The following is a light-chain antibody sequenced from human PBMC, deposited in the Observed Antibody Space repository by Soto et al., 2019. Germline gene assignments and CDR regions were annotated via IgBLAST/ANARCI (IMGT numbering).Light chain of an antibody. Sequence: DIQMTQSPSTLSASVGDTVTITCRASPTVSDWWAWYRQSPGKAPELLIFKASTLDSGDPSRFSGSGSGTEVTLTIGSLQPDDFATYYSQHCNSYSWPVGRGTNVQIK. CDR2: KAS. CDR1: PTVSDW. CDR3: QHCNSYSWP. J-gene: IGKJ1*01. V-gene: IGKV1-5*03.